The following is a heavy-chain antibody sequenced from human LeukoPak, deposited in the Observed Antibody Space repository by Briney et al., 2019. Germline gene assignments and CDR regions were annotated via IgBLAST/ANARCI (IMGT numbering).Heavy chain of an antibody. J-gene: IGHJ4*02. CDR3: ARDLRITIFGVVTAAYYFDY. V-gene: IGHV1-46*01. D-gene: IGHD3-3*01. CDR1: GYTVTSYY. Sequence: GASVKVSCKASGYTVTSYYMHWVRQAPGQGLEWMGIINPSGGSTSYAQKFQGRVTMTRDTSTSTVYMELSSLRSEDTAVYYCARDLRITIFGVVTAAYYFDYWGQGTLVTVSS. CDR2: INPSGGST.